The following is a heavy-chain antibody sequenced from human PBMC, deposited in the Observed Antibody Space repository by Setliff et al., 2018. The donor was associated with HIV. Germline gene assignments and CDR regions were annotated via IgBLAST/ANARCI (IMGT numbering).Heavy chain of an antibody. V-gene: IGHV4-30-4*08. D-gene: IGHD3-22*01. CDR2: IYSSGGT. CDR3: ARENGWLFGWFDP. J-gene: IGHJ5*02. CDR1: GDSIASGGYS. Sequence: PSETLSLTCTVSGDSIASGGYSWTWIRQPPGKALAWIGYIYSSGGTSYSGTTYYNPSVASRITISGDTSKNQFSLKLTSVTAADTAIYYCARENGWLFGWFDPWGQGTPVTVSS.